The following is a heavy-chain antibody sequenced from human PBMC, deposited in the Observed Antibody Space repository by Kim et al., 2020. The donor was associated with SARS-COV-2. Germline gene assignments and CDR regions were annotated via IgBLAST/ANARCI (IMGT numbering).Heavy chain of an antibody. Sequence: ASVKVSCKASGYTFTSYYMHWVRQAPGQGLEWMGRINPSGGSTRYAQKFQGRVTMTRETSTSTVYMELRSLKSEDTAVYCCARVWFGPEGRVFDYWGQGTLVTVSS. CDR3: ARVWFGPEGRVFDY. D-gene: IGHD3-10*01. CDR1: GYTFTSYY. V-gene: IGHV1-46*01. J-gene: IGHJ4*02. CDR2: INPSGGST.